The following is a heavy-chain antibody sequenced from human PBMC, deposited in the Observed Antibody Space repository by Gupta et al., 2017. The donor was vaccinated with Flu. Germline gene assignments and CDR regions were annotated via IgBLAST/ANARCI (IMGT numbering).Heavy chain of an antibody. CDR1: GLSSYVHA. CDR3: AKARGSTITGWTLPQFDS. Sequence: EVRLPASWGGVATSGGCLTLSCVASGLSSYVHATYGLRQLPGGGLQWVSGITYRASETYYADFAKGRFTISRDNSRGILYLEMPSLEAGDSGVYFCAKARGSTITGWTLPQFDSWGRGTLVSVSS. V-gene: IGHV3-23*01. CDR2: ITYRASET. D-gene: IGHD6-19*01. J-gene: IGHJ4*03.